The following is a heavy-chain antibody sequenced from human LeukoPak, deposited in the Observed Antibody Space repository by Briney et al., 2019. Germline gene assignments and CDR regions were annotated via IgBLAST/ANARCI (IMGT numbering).Heavy chain of an antibody. CDR1: GASISNSSYY. J-gene: IGHJ4*02. CDR3: ARRTTVTIPFGY. CDR2: IYYSGST. Sequence: SETLSLTCTVSGASISNSSYYWGWVRQPPGKGLEWIGSIYYSGSTYYNPSLKSRVTISVDKSKNQFSLKLSSVTAADTAVYYCARRTTVTIPFGYWGQGTLVTVSS. V-gene: IGHV4-39*01. D-gene: IGHD4-11*01.